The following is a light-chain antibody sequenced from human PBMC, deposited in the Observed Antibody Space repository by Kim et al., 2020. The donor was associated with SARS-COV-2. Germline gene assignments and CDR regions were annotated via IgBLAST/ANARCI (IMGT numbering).Light chain of an antibody. CDR2: LAS. J-gene: IGKJ1*01. CDR3: LQYGYHWA. V-gene: IGKV1-5*03. Sequence: SAAVWDSVTLTCRASPSTTTRLALSQQRPGTAPKLLSYLASTLKSWVPSRFSGSGAGTDFTLTIRSLQPDDFAAYYCLQYGYHWAFGQGTKVDIK. CDR1: PSTTTR.